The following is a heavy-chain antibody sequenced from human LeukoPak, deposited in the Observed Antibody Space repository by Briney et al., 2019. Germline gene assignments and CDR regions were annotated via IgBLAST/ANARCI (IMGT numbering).Heavy chain of an antibody. CDR3: ARAHIVVVVAATLCFDY. J-gene: IGHJ4*02. D-gene: IGHD2-15*01. CDR1: GYSISSGYY. V-gene: IGHV4-38-2*01. Sequence: PSETLSLTCAVSGYSISSGYYWGWIRQPPGKGLEWIGSIYHSGSTYYNPSLKSRVTISVDTSKNQFSLKLSSVTAAGTAVYYCARAHIVVVVAATLCFDYWGQGTLVTVSS. CDR2: IYHSGST.